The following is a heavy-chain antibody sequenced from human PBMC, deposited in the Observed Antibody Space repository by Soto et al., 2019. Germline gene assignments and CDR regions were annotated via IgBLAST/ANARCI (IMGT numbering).Heavy chain of an antibody. CDR3: ARQGDFWSGYYGGGDY. J-gene: IGHJ4*02. V-gene: IGHV4-39*01. D-gene: IGHD3-3*01. CDR2: IYYSGST. Sequence: QLQLQESGPGLVKPSETLSLTCTVSGGSISSSSYYWGWIRQPPGKGLEWIGSIYYSGSTYYNPSLKSRVTISVDTSKIQFSLKLSSVTAADTAVYYCARQGDFWSGYYGGGDYWGQGTLVTVSS. CDR1: GGSISSSSYY.